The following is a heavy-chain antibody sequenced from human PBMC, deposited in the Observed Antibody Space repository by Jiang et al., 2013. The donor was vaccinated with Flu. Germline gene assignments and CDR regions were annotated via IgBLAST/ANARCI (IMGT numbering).Heavy chain of an antibody. CDR1: GGSINSENYY. CDR2: IYYSGRT. V-gene: IGHV4-31*03. CDR3: ARRIHDGDWYWYFDL. J-gene: IGHJ2*01. Sequence: GSGLVKPSQTLSLTCTVSGGSINSENYYWNWIRQHPGKGLEWIGYIYYSGRTYCNPSLKSRVTISLDTSKNQFSLKLTSVTVADTAVYYCARRIHDGDWYWYFDLWGRGTPGHCLL. D-gene: IGHD4-17*01.